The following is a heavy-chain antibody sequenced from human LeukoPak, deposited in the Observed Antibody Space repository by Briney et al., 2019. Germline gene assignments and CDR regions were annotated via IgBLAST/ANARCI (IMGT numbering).Heavy chain of an antibody. J-gene: IGHJ6*02. CDR2: IYSGDST. CDR1: GFTVSSNH. V-gene: IGHV3-53*01. CDR3: ASNPTTFYYYGMDV. Sequence: PGGSLRLSCAASGFTVSSNHINWVCQAPGKGLEWVSVIYSGDSTYFADSVKGRFTISRDISKNTLYLQMNSLRAEDTAVYFCASNPTTFYYYGMDVWGQGTTVTVSS. D-gene: IGHD5-12*01.